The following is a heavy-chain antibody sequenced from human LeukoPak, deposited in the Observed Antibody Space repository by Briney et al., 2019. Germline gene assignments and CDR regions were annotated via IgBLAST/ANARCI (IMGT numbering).Heavy chain of an antibody. J-gene: IGHJ1*01. Sequence: GASVKVSCKASGGTFSSYAISWVRQAPGQGLEWMGGITPIFGTANYAQKFQGRVTITADESTSTAYMELSSLRSEDTAVYYCARGFTYYDILTGYYTVAEYFQHWGQGTLVTVSS. V-gene: IGHV1-69*13. CDR3: ARGFTYYDILTGYYTVAEYFQH. CDR2: ITPIFGTA. D-gene: IGHD3-9*01. CDR1: GGTFSSYA.